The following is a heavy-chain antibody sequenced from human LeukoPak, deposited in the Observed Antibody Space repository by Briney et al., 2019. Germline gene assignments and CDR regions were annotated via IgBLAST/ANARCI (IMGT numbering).Heavy chain of an antibody. J-gene: IGHJ4*02. D-gene: IGHD3-16*02. Sequence: EASVKVSCKASGGTFSSYAISWVRQAPGQGLEWMGGIIPIFGTANYAQKFQGRVTITTDESTSTAYMELSSLGSEDTAVYYCARDRVDDYVWGSYRYRTRSFDYWGQGTLVTVSS. CDR2: IIPIFGTA. CDR1: GGTFSSYA. V-gene: IGHV1-69*05. CDR3: ARDRVDDYVWGSYRYRTRSFDY.